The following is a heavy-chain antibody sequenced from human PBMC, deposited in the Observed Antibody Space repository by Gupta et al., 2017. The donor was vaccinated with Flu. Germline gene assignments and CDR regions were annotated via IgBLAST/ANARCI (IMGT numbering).Heavy chain of an antibody. J-gene: IGHJ6*04. Sequence: SGYYWGWIRQPPGKGLEWIGEINHSGSTNYNPSLKSRVTISVDTSKNQFSLKLSSVTAADTAVYYCARGLNVWGKGTTVTVSS. CDR3: ARGLNV. CDR2: INHSGST. CDR1: SGYY. V-gene: IGHV4-34*01.